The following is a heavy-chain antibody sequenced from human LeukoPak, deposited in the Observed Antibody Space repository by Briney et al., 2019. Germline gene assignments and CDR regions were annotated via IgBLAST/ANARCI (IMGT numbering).Heavy chain of an antibody. J-gene: IGHJ4*02. V-gene: IGHV3-7*01. CDR1: GFTFSSYW. Sequence: GGSLRLSCAASGFTFSSYWMSWVRQAPGKGLELVSNIKQDGSEKYYVDSVKGRFTISRDNAKNSLYLQMNSLRAEDTAVYYCARGWYSSGWYVWGQGTLVTVSS. CDR3: ARGWYSSGWYV. CDR2: IKQDGSEK. D-gene: IGHD6-19*01.